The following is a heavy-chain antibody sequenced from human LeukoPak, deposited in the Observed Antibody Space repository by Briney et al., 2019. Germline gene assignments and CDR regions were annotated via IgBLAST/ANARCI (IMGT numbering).Heavy chain of an antibody. J-gene: IGHJ3*02. CDR3: ARVGSRLIAVARDAFDI. CDR2: ISSSSSTI. CDR1: GFTFSSYS. Sequence: GGSLRLSCAASGFTFSSYSMNWVRQAPGKGLEWVSYISSSSSTIYYADSVKGRFTISRDNAKNSLYLQMNSLRAEDTAVYYCARVGSRLIAVARDAFDIWGQGTMVTVSS. D-gene: IGHD6-19*01. V-gene: IGHV3-48*01.